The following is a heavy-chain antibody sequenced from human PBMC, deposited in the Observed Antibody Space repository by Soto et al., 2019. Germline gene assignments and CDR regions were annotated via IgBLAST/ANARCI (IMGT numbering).Heavy chain of an antibody. J-gene: IGHJ4*02. Sequence: QVQLVESGGGVVQPGRSLRLSCAASGFTFSSYGMHWVRQAPGKGLEWVAVIWYDGSNKYYADSVKGRFTISRDNSKNTLYLQMNGLRAEDTAVYYCARGDYGAYYFDYWGQGTLVTVSS. CDR2: IWYDGSNK. V-gene: IGHV3-33*01. D-gene: IGHD4-17*01. CDR3: ARGDYGAYYFDY. CDR1: GFTFSSYG.